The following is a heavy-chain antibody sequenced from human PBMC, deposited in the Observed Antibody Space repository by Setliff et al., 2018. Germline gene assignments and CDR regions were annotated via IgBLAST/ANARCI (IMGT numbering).Heavy chain of an antibody. CDR3: ARGRGYYDSSGYYSWFDP. J-gene: IGHJ5*02. Sequence: PSETLSLTCTVSGGSISSGDYYWSWIRQPPGKGLEWIGYIYYSGSTYYNPSLKSRVTISVDTSKNQFSLKLSSVTAADTAVYYCARGRGYYDSSGYYSWFDPWGQGTLVTVSS. D-gene: IGHD3-22*01. V-gene: IGHV4-30-4*08. CDR1: GGSISSGDYY. CDR2: IYYSGST.